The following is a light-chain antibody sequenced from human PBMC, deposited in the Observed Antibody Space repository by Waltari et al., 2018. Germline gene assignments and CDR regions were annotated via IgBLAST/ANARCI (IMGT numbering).Light chain of an antibody. CDR2: FAS. CDR1: QSLLQSNGYNY. Sequence: IVMTQSPLSLPVTPGEPASISCRSSQSLLQSNGYNYLDWYLQKPGQSPQLLISFASTRASGVPDRFSGSGSGTDFTLKISRVEAEDIGVYYCMQALQTPITFGQETRLE. CDR3: MQALQTPIT. V-gene: IGKV2-28*01. J-gene: IGKJ5*01.